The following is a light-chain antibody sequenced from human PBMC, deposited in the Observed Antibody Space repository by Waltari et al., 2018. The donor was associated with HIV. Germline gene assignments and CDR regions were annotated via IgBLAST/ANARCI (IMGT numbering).Light chain of an antibody. CDR3: VLYLGSDIWV. V-gene: IGLV8-61*01. CDR2: GTN. J-gene: IGLJ3*02. Sequence: QTVVTQEPSLSVSPGGTVTLTCGLKSGSVSTSNYPSLYQQTPAQTPRTRIYGTNSRATGVPDRLSGSILGNKAALTITGAQADDESDYYCVLYLGSDIWVFGGGTRLTVL. CDR1: SGSVSTSNY.